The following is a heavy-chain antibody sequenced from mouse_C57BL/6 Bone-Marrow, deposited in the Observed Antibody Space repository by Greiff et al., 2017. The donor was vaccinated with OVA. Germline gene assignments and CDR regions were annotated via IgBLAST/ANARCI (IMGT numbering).Heavy chain of an antibody. V-gene: IGHV1-81*01. J-gene: IGHJ2*01. CDR3: AGGTAQATGYFDD. D-gene: IGHD3-2*02. Sequence: VQLQQSGAELARPGASVKLSCKASGYTFTSYGISWVKQRTGQGLEWIGEIYPRSGNTYYNEKFKGKATLAADKSSSTAYMELRRLTSEDSAVYFCAGGTAQATGYFDDWGQGTTLTVSS. CDR2: IYPRSGNT. CDR1: GYTFTSYG.